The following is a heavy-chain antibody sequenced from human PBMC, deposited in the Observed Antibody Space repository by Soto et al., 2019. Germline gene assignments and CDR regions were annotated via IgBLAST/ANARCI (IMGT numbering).Heavy chain of an antibody. CDR2: INPNSGDT. CDR3: ARSKAGYYDSSGSGAFDI. J-gene: IGHJ3*02. Sequence: ASVKVSCKASGYTFTDYYLHCVRQAPGQGLEWIGWINPNSGDTIYAQKCQVRVTLTRDTSISTAYMELSRLRSDDTAVYYCARSKAGYYDSSGSGAFDIWGQGTMVTVSS. CDR1: GYTFTDYY. D-gene: IGHD3-22*01. V-gene: IGHV1-2*02.